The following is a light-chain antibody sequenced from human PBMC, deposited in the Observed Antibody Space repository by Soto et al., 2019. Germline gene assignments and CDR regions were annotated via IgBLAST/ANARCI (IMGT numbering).Light chain of an antibody. CDR3: QQYGSSGT. CDR2: GAS. Sequence: DTVCTQSPGTLSLSPGDSSTLSCRASQSVSNNYLAWYQQKPGQAPRLLIYGASNGATGIPDRFSGSGSGTDFTLTFSRLKPEDFAVYYCQQYGSSGTFGQGAKVDIK. CDR1: QSVSNNY. V-gene: IGKV3-20*01. J-gene: IGKJ1*01.